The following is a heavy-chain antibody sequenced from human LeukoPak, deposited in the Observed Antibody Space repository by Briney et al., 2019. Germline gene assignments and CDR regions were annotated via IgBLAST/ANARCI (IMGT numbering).Heavy chain of an antibody. J-gene: IGHJ5*02. V-gene: IGHV4-34*01. D-gene: IGHD1-26*01. CDR2: INHSGST. CDR1: GGSFSGYY. Sequence: SETLSLTCAVYGGSFSGYYWSWIRQPPGKGLEWIGEINHSGSTNYNPSLKSRVTISVDTSKNQFSLKLSSVTAADTAVYYCTREVRSAWASFDPWGQGTLVIASS. CDR3: TREVRSAWASFDP.